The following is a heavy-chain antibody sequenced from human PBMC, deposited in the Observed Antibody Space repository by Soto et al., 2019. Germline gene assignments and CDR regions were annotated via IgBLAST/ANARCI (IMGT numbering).Heavy chain of an antibody. CDR2: TRNKLSIYTT. V-gene: IGHV3-72*01. Sequence: PGGSLRLSCASSGFTFIDHYIDWVRQAPGKGLEWVGRTRNKLSIYTTEYAVSVKGRFTFSRDDSKNSLYLQMNSLKTEDTAVYYCARELTTVLTGDAFDIWGQGTMVTVSS. CDR3: ARELTTVLTGDAFDI. CDR1: GFTFIDHY. J-gene: IGHJ3*02. D-gene: IGHD4-17*01.